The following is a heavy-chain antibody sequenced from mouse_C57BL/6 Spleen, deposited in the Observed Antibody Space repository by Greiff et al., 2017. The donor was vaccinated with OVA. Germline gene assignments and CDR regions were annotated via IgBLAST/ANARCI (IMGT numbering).Heavy chain of an antibody. CDR2: IYPGDGDT. J-gene: IGHJ1*03. CDR1: GYAFSSYW. D-gene: IGHD4-1*01. Sequence: VMLVESGAELVKPGASVKISCKASGYAFSSYWMNWVKQRPGKGLEWIGQIYPGDGDTNYNGKFKGKATLTADKSSSTAYMQLSSLTSEDSAVYFCARGWDDGYFDVWGTGTTVTVSS. CDR3: ARGWDDGYFDV. V-gene: IGHV1-80*01.